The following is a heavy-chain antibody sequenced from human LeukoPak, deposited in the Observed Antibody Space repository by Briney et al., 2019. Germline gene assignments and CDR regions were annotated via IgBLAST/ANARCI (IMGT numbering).Heavy chain of an antibody. CDR1: GFTFSSYS. CDR3: AKDRVDGSGSQFDS. Sequence: PGGSLRLSCAASGFTFSSYSMNWVRQAPGKGLEWVSFISSSSRYKYYSDSVKGRFTIYRDNSKNTLYLQMNSLRADDTAVYYCAKDRVDGSGSQFDSWGQGSLVTVSS. D-gene: IGHD3-10*01. V-gene: IGHV3-21*04. J-gene: IGHJ4*02. CDR2: ISSSSRYK.